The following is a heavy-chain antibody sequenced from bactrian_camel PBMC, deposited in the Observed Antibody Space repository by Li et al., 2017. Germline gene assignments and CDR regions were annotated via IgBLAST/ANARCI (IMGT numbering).Heavy chain of an antibody. CDR2: IDAGDGST. V-gene: IGHV3S40*01. CDR3: AASYWVTCFNGTQISY. Sequence: VQLVESGGGSVQTGGSLRLSCAASGSTFSTYSWFRQAPGKEREGDAAIDAGDGSTYYLDSVEGRFTIAHDNAKNTVYLQMNSLKPEDSATYYCAASYWVTCFNGTQISYWGLGTQVTVS. CDR1: GSTFSTY. J-gene: IGHJ4*01. D-gene: IGHD1*01.